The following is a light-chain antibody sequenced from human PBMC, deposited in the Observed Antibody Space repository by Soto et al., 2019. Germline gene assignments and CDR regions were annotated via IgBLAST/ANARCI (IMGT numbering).Light chain of an antibody. J-gene: IGKJ2*01. CDR3: QQRFNWPRFT. Sequence: EIVLTQSPATLSLSPGERATLSCRASQRVSSYLAWYQQKPGQAPRLLIYDASTRATGIPARSSGGGSGTDFTLTISSLEPEDFAVYYCQQRFNWPRFTFGQGTKLEIK. CDR2: DAS. V-gene: IGKV3-11*01. CDR1: QRVSSY.